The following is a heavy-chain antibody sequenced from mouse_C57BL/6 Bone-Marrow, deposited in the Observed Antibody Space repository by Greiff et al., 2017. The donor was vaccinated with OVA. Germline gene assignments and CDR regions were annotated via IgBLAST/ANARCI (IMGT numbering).Heavy chain of an antibody. CDR3: ARRSLNYYGSREYFDV. J-gene: IGHJ1*03. Sequence: EVKLMESGGDLVKPGGSLKLSCAASGFTFSSYGMSWVRQTPDKRLEWVATISSGGSYTYYPDSVKGRFTISRDNAKNTLYLQMSSLKSEDTAMYYCARRSLNYYGSREYFDVWGTGTTVTVSS. D-gene: IGHD1-1*01. CDR2: ISSGGSYT. CDR1: GFTFSSYG. V-gene: IGHV5-6*02.